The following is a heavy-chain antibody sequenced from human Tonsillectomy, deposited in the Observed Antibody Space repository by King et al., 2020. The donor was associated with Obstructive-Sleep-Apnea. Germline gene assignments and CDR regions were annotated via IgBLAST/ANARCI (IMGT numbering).Heavy chain of an antibody. Sequence: VTLKESGPTLVKPTQTLTLTCTFSGFSLTTSRVGVGWIRQPPGKALEWLVLIYWDDDKYYSPSLKRRLTITKDSTKNQVVLTMTNMDPVDTATYFGARKGWGLPNPFDYWGQGALVTVSS. V-gene: IGHV2-5*02. D-gene: IGHD2-21*02. CDR2: IYWDDDK. CDR1: GFSLTTSRVG. J-gene: IGHJ4*02. CDR3: ARKGWGLPNPFDY.